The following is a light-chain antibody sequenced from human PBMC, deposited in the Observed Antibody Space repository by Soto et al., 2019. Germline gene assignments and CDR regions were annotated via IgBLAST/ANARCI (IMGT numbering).Light chain of an antibody. CDR1: QSVSSSY. J-gene: IGKJ2*01. CDR3: QQYDSSPVT. Sequence: ENVLTQSPGTLSLSPGERATLSCRASQSVSSSYLTWYQQKPGQAPRLLIYGASSRATDIPDRFSGSGSGTDFTLTISRLEPEDFAVYYCQQYDSSPVTFGQGTSWRSN. CDR2: GAS. V-gene: IGKV3-20*01.